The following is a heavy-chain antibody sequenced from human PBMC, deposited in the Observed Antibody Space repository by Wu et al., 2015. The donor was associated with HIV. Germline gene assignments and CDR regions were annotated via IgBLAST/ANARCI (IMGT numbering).Heavy chain of an antibody. CDR3: ARDATPITTEFDY. V-gene: IGHV1-2*02. CDR1: GFTFNNKY. D-gene: IGHD4-11*01. J-gene: IGHJ4*02. Sequence: QVKLVQSGAEVKKPGASVKVSCKASGFTFNNKYIHWVRRAPGQGLEWMAWINPSGGATIYAEAFEGRVTVTTDTSMKTVYMELESLTSGDTAMYFCARDATPITTEFDYWGQGNAGDRLL. CDR2: INPSGGAT.